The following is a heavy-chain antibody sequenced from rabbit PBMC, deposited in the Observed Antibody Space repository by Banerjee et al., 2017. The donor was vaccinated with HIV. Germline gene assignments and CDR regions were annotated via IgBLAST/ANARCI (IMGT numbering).Heavy chain of an antibody. CDR1: GFDFSNYG. CDR2: INTSSGNT. J-gene: IGHJ4*01. V-gene: IGHV1S45*01. Sequence: QEQLEESGGDLVKPGASLTLSCKASGFDFSNYGVSWVRQAPGKGLEWIACINTSSGNTVYASWAKGRFTISKTSSTTVTLQMTSLTAADTATYFCARDLAGVIGWNFGLWGPGTLVTVS. D-gene: IGHD4-1*01. CDR3: ARDLAGVIGWNFGL.